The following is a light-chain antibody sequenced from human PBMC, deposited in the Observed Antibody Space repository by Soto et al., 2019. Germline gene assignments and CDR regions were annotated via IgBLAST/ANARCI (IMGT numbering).Light chain of an antibody. V-gene: IGKV1-5*01. Sequence: DIQMTQSPSTLSASVGDRVTITCRPSQNINSWLAWYQQKPGKAPNLLIYDASTLESGVPSRFSGSGSGTEFTLTISSLQPEDFATYYCQQFHSFSRTFGQGTKVEVK. J-gene: IGKJ1*01. CDR3: QQFHSFSRT. CDR2: DAS. CDR1: QNINSW.